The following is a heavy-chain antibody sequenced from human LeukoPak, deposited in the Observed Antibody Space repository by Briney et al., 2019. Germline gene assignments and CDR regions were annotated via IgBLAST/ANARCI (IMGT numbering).Heavy chain of an antibody. Sequence: SGTLSLTCAVSGGSISSSNWWSWVRQPPGKGLEWIGEIYHSGSTNYNPPLKSRVTISVDKSKNQFSLNLSSVTAVDTAVYYCARAGGYCGRISCPYYFDYWGQGSLVAVSS. J-gene: IGHJ4*02. D-gene: IGHD2-15*01. V-gene: IGHV4-4*02. CDR2: IYHSGST. CDR1: GGSISSSNW. CDR3: ARAGGYCGRISCPYYFDY.